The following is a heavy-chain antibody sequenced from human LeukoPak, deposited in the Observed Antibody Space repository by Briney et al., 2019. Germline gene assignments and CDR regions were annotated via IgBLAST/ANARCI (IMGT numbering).Heavy chain of an antibody. V-gene: IGHV4-59*01. CDR1: GGSISSYY. D-gene: IGHD1-26*01. Sequence: SETLSLTCTVSGGSISSYYWSWIRQPPGEGLEWIGYIYYSGSTNYNPSLKSRVTILVDTSKNQFSLKLSSVTAADTAVYYCAKDRSDAFDIWGQGTMVTVSS. CDR3: AKDRSDAFDI. J-gene: IGHJ3*02. CDR2: IYYSGST.